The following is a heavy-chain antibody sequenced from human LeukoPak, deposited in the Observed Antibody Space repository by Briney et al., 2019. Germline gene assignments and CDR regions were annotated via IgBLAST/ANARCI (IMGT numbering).Heavy chain of an antibody. CDR3: ARSSSGYYFDY. Sequence: PSETLSLTCTVSGGSISNYYWSWIRQPPGKGLEWLGYISYSASSNYNPSLKSRVTISVDTSKNQFSLKLSSVTAADTPVYYCARSSSGYYFDYWGQGTLVTVSS. J-gene: IGHJ4*02. V-gene: IGHV4-59*01. CDR2: ISYSASS. D-gene: IGHD3-22*01. CDR1: GGSISNYY.